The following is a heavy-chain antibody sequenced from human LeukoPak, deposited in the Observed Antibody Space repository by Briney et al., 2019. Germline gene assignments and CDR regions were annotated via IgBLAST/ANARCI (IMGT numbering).Heavy chain of an antibody. J-gene: IGHJ4*02. Sequence: GGSLRLSCAASGFTFSSYAMSWVRQAPGKGLEWVSTISGSGGSTYYADSVKGRFTISRDNSKNTLYLQMNSLGAEDTAVYYCAKDPYSSSWSTFFDYWGQGTLVTVSS. D-gene: IGHD6-13*01. CDR2: ISGSGGST. CDR1: GFTFSSYA. CDR3: AKDPYSSSWSTFFDY. V-gene: IGHV3-23*01.